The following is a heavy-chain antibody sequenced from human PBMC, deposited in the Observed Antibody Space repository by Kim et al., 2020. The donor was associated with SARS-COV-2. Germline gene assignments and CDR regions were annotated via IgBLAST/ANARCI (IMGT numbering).Heavy chain of an antibody. CDR3: ARDFSGAYYYDSSGYTWAAFDI. J-gene: IGHJ3*02. Sequence: ASVKVSCKASGYTFTGYYMHWVRQAPGQGLEWMGWINPNSGGTNYAQKFQGRVTMTRDTSISTAYMELSRLRSDDTAVYYCARDFSGAYYYDSSGYTWAAFDIWGQGTMVTVSS. CDR2: INPNSGGT. V-gene: IGHV1-2*02. CDR1: GYTFTGYY. D-gene: IGHD3-22*01.